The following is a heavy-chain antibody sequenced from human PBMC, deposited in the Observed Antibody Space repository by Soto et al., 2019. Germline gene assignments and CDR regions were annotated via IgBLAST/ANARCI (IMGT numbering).Heavy chain of an antibody. CDR2: IDPSDSYT. D-gene: IGHD5-18*01. Sequence: PGESLKISCKGSGYSFTSYWISWVRQMPGKGLEWMGRIDPSDSYTNYSPSFQGHVTISADKSISTAYMELSSLRSEDTAVYYCARTTAMVISYFDYWGQGTLVTVSS. J-gene: IGHJ4*02. CDR1: GYSFTSYW. CDR3: ARTTAMVISYFDY. V-gene: IGHV5-10-1*01.